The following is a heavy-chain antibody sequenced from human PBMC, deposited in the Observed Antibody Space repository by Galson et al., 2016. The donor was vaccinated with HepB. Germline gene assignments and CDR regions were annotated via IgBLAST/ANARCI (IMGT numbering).Heavy chain of an antibody. CDR2: ISGSSRTT. J-gene: IGHJ5*02. Sequence: SLRLSCAASGFTFRTYAMSWVRQAPGKGLEWVSTISGSSRTTFYADSVRGRFTISRDNFNNTVYLQMNSLRVDDSAIYYCAKAVATIEGWFDPWGQGTLVTVSS. CDR1: GFTFRTYA. D-gene: IGHD5-12*01. CDR3: AKAVATIEGWFDP. V-gene: IGHV3-23*01.